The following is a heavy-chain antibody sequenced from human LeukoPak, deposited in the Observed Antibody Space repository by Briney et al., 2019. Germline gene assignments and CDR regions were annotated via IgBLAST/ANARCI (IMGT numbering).Heavy chain of an antibody. CDR1: GGSFSGYY. Sequence: SETLSLTCAVYGGSFSGYYWSWIRQPPGKGLEWIGYIYYSGSTNYNPSLKSRVTISVDTSKNQFSLKLSSVTAADTAVYYCARMRRDTVNDGYFQHWGQGTLVTVS. J-gene: IGHJ1*01. CDR2: IYYSGST. CDR3: ARMRRDTVNDGYFQH. V-gene: IGHV4-59*01. D-gene: IGHD1-1*01.